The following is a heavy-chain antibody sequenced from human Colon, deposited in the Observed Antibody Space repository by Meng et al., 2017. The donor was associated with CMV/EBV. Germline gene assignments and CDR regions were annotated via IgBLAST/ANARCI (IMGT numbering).Heavy chain of an antibody. CDR1: GYTFSEYH. CDR3: ARDPSGSRVPFDY. Sequence: QVLSVHAWAEVKKPGATVKVSCNTSGYTFSEYHIHWVRQAPGQGLEWMGWINSNSGATDYAQKFQGRFTMTRDTSITTVYMELSSLRSDDTAVYYCARDPSGSRVPFDYWGQGSLVTVSS. V-gene: IGHV1-2*02. D-gene: IGHD1-26*01. CDR2: INSNSGAT. J-gene: IGHJ4*02.